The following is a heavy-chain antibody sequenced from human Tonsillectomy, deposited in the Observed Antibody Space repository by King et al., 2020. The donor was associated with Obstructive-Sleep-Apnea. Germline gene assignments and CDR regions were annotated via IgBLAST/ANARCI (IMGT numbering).Heavy chain of an antibody. CDR3: ARDHRYCSGGRCSSKLLDI. V-gene: IGHV3-20*04. CDR1: GFTFDDFG. CDR2: INWKGGRT. Sequence: ELQLVQSGGGVVRPGGSLRLSCAASGFTFDDFGMNWVRQAPGKGLEWVSNINWKGGRTSYADSVKGRFTISRDNAKNSLYLQMNSLTAGDTALYYCARDHRYCSGGRCSSKLLDIWGQGTMVTVSS. J-gene: IGHJ3*02. D-gene: IGHD2-15*01.